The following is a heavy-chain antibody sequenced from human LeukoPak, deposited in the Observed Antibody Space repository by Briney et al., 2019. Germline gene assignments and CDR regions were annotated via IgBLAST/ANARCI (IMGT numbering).Heavy chain of an antibody. V-gene: IGHV3-23*01. Sequence: SGGSLRLSCAASGFTFSDYYMSWIRQAPGKGLEWVSAISGSGGSTYYADSVKGRFTISRDNSKNTLYLQMNSLRAEDTAVYYCAKDDSSGYPSNWFDPWGQGTLVTVSS. CDR1: GFTFSDYY. D-gene: IGHD3-22*01. J-gene: IGHJ5*02. CDR3: AKDDSSGYPSNWFDP. CDR2: ISGSGGST.